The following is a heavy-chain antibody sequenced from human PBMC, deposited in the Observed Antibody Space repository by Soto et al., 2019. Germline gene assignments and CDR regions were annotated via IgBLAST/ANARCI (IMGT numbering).Heavy chain of an antibody. D-gene: IGHD3-10*01. V-gene: IGHV4-61*01. CDR3: AGPYGSCFDS. CDR1: GGSVNIGTYY. J-gene: IGHJ4*02. CDR2: IHYSGST. Sequence: SETLSLTCTVTGGSVNIGTYYWSWIRQPPGKGLEWIGFIHYSGSTNYNPSLKVRVTMSVDTSKNQLSLKLSSVTAADTAVYYCAGPYGSCFDSWGQGALVTVSS.